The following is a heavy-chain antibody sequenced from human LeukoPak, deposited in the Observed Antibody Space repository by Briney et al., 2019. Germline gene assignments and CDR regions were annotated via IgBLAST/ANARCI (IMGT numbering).Heavy chain of an antibody. D-gene: IGHD6-13*01. V-gene: IGHV3-23*01. CDR3: AKDQGYSSSWFDY. CDR1: GFTFSSYA. Sequence: PGGSLRLSCAASGFTFSSYAMSWVRQAPGKGLEWVSAIIGSGGSTYYADSVKGRFTISRDNSKNTLYLQMNSLRAEDTAVYYCAKDQGYSSSWFDYWGQGTLVTVSS. CDR2: IIGSGGST. J-gene: IGHJ4*02.